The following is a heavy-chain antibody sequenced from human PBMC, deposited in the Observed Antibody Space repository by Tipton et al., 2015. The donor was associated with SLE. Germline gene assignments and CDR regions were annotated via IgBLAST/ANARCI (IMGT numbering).Heavy chain of an antibody. CDR2: ISSSGSTI. Sequence: GSLRLSCAASGFTFSSYEMNWVRQAPGKGLEWVSYISSSGSTIYYADSVKGRFTISRDNAKNSLYLQMNSLRAEDTAVYYCARDRVAALKLLYYGMYVWGQGTTVTVSS. J-gene: IGHJ6*02. CDR3: ARDRVAALKLLYYGMYV. CDR1: GFTFSSYE. V-gene: IGHV3-48*03. D-gene: IGHD5-24*01.